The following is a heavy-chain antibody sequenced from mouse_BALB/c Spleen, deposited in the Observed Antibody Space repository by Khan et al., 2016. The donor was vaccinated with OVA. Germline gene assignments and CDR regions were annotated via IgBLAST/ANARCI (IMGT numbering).Heavy chain of an antibody. J-gene: IGHJ3*01. D-gene: IGHD2-4*01. V-gene: IGHV2-2*02. CDR2: IWRGGST. CDR3: ERNYDYDEGVAY. CDR1: GFSLTTYG. Sequence: QVQLKESGPGLVQPSQSLSITCTVSGFSLTTYGVHWVRQSPGKGLEWLGVIWRGGSTDYNAAFISRLSISKDNSKSHVFFKKKSLQANDTAINYCERNYDYDEGVAYWGKGTLVKGSA.